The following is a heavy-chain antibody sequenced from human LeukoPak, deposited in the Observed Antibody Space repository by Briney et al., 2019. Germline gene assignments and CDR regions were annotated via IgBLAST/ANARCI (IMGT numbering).Heavy chain of an antibody. Sequence: GGSLRLSCAASGFTFSDYYMSWIRQAPGKGLEWVSYISSSGSTIYYADSVKGRFTISRDNAKNSLYLQMNSLRAEDTAVYHCARDGVTYSSGWYTEFDYWGQGTLVTVSS. J-gene: IGHJ4*02. V-gene: IGHV3-11*04. CDR1: GFTFSDYY. D-gene: IGHD6-19*01. CDR2: ISSSGSTI. CDR3: ARDGVTYSSGWYTEFDY.